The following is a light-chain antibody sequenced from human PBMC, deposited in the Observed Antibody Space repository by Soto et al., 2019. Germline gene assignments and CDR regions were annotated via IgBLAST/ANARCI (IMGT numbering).Light chain of an antibody. V-gene: IGKV1-5*03. CDR1: QSISDS. CDR2: EAS. CDR3: QQYNGYWT. Sequence: DIQMTQSPSTLSASVGDRVTITCRASQSISDSLAWYQQKPGKAPKLLIYEASSLKSGVPSRFSGSRSGTEYPITISSLQPDDFATYYCQQYNGYWTFGQGTKVEIK. J-gene: IGKJ1*01.